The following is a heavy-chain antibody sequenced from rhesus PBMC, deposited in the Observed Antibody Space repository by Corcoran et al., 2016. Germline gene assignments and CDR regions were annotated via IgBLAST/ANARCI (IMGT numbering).Heavy chain of an antibody. D-gene: IGHD1-44*02. CDR3: ARDGSYGLDS. V-gene: IGHV4-122*02. J-gene: IGHJ6*01. Sequence: QVQLQESGPGLVKPSETLSLTCAVSGYSISSGYGWSWIRQPPGKGLEWIGYISYSGSTSYNPSLKSRVTISRDTSKNQFSLKLSSVTAADTAVYYCARDGSYGLDSWGQGVVVTVSS. CDR1: GYSISSGYG. CDR2: ISYSGST.